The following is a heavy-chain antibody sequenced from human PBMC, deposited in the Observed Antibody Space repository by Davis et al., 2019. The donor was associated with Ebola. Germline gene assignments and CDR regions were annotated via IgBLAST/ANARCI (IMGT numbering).Heavy chain of an antibody. Sequence: AASVKVSCKASGYTFTGYYMHWVRQAPGQGLEWMGRINPNSGGTNYAQKFQGRVTMTRDTSISTAYMELSGLTSDDTALYYCARETHTSSQYYLDNWGQGTLLTVSS. CDR3: ARETHTSSQYYLDN. D-gene: IGHD6-13*01. J-gene: IGHJ4*02. CDR2: INPNSGGT. V-gene: IGHV1-2*06. CDR1: GYTFTGYY.